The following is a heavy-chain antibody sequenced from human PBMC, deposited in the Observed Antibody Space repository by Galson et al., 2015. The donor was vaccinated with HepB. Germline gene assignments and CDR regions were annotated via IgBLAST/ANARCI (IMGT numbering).Heavy chain of an antibody. CDR1: GYTFTGYY. CDR2: INPNSGGT. CDR3: ARGIAVAGQGEDFDY. Sequence: SCKASGYTFTGYYMHWVRQAPGQGLEWMGWINPNSGGTNYAQKFQGWVTMTRDTSISTAYMELSRLRSDDTAVYYCARGIAVAGQGEDFDYWGQGTLVTVSS. J-gene: IGHJ4*02. D-gene: IGHD6-19*01. V-gene: IGHV1-2*04.